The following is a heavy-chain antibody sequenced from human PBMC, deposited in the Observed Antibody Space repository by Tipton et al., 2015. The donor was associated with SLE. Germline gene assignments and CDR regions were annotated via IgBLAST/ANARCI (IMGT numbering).Heavy chain of an antibody. Sequence: RSLRLSCAASGFSFDDYAMYWVRQAPGKGLEWVAGIGWDSAYIAYEDSVEGRFTISRDNAKKSLYLQMDSLRPDDTAFYYCVRVGTPDYYMDVWGKGTRVTVSS. J-gene: IGHJ6*03. CDR1: GFSFDDYA. CDR2: IGWDSAYI. V-gene: IGHV3-9*01. CDR3: VRVGTPDYYMDV. D-gene: IGHD7-27*01.